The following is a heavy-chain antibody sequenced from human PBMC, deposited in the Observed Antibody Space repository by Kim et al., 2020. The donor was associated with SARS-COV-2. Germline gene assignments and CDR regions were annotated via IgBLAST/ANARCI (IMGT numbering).Heavy chain of an antibody. Sequence: SETLSLTCTVSGGSISSSSYYWGWIRQPPGKGLEWIGSIYYSGSTYYNPSLKSRVTISVDTSKNQFSLKLSSVTAADTAVYYCAKYYDILTGYPRKYYYYGMDVWGQGTTVTVSS. V-gene: IGHV4-39*01. D-gene: IGHD3-9*01. CDR2: IYYSGST. J-gene: IGHJ6*02. CDR3: AKYYDILTGYPRKYYYYGMDV. CDR1: GGSISSSSYY.